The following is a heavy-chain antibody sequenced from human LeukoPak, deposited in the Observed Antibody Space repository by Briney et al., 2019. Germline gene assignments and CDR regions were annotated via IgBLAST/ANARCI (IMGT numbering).Heavy chain of an antibody. Sequence: ASVKVSCKASGYTFTSYDINWVRQATGQGLEWMGWMNPNSGNTGYAQKFQGRVTITRNTSISTAYMELSSLRSEDTAVYYCARVDGYNAEFDYWGQGTLVTVSS. J-gene: IGHJ4*02. D-gene: IGHD5-24*01. V-gene: IGHV1-8*03. CDR3: ARVDGYNAEFDY. CDR2: MNPNSGNT. CDR1: GYTFTSYD.